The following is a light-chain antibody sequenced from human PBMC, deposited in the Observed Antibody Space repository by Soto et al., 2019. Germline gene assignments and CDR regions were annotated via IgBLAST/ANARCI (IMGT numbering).Light chain of an antibody. Sequence: EIVMTQSPATLSVSPWERATLSCRASQSVSSNLAWYQQKPGQAPRLLIYGASSRATGIPDKFSGSGSGTDFTLTISRLEPEDFAVYYCQQYGSSPWTFGQGTKVDI. CDR3: QQYGSSPWT. J-gene: IGKJ1*01. CDR2: GAS. CDR1: QSVSSN. V-gene: IGKV3-20*01.